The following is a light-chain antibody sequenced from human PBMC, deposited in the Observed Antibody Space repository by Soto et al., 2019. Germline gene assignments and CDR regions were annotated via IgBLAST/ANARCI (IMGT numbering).Light chain of an antibody. Sequence: EIVMTQSPATLSVSQGERATLSCRSSHSIYNKFAWYQKRPGQAPRRLIYGASTTATGIPASFSGGGSGTVFSLTISSLQSIDFAVYYGEQYNDWAMYYFGQGTRLESK. CDR1: HSIYNK. V-gene: IGKV3-15*01. CDR2: GAS. J-gene: IGKJ2*01. CDR3: EQYNDWAMYY.